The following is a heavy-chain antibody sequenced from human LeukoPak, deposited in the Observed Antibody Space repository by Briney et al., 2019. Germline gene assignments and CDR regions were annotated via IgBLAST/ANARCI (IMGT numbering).Heavy chain of an antibody. CDR1: GFTFSTYA. V-gene: IGHV3-23*01. CDR3: AKDYDYVWGSYRYTYFDY. CDR2: VSSSGGST. J-gene: IGHJ4*02. Sequence: GGSLRLSCAASGFTFSTYAMSWVRQAPGKGLEWVSAVSSSGGSTYYAESVKGRSTISRDNSKNTLFLQMHSLRAEDTAIYYCAKDYDYVWGSYRYTYFDYWGQGTLVTVSS. D-gene: IGHD3-16*02.